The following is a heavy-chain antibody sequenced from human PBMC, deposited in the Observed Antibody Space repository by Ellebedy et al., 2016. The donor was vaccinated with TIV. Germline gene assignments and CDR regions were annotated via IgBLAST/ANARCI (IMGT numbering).Heavy chain of an antibody. D-gene: IGHD5-24*01. CDR3: ARQDGYGQYYFDY. Sequence: KVSCKGSGYNFPDYWIAWARQMPGKGLEWMGIIHPGHSGTRYSPSFQGQVTISADKSITTAYLQWCSLKASDAAMHFCARQDGYGQYYFDYWGQGTLVTVSS. J-gene: IGHJ4*02. CDR2: IHPGHSGT. V-gene: IGHV5-51*01. CDR1: GYNFPDYW.